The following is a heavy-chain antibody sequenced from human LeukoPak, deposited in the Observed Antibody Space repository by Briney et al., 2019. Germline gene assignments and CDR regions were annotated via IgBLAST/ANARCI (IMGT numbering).Heavy chain of an antibody. V-gene: IGHV4-34*01. D-gene: IGHD3-10*01. CDR2: INHSGST. J-gene: IGHJ5*02. CDR1: GGSFSGYY. Sequence: SETLSLTCAVYGGSFSGYYWSWIRQPPGKGLEWIGEINHSGSTNYNPSLKSRVTISVDTSKNQFSLKLSSVTAADTAVYYCARVPRSVTYYYGSGSYLGWFDPWGQRTLVTVSS. CDR3: ARVPRSVTYYYGSGSYLGWFDP.